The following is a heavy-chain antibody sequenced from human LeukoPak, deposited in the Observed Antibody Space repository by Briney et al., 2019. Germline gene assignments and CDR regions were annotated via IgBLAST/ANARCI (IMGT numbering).Heavy chain of an antibody. CDR3: ASTIAVAGPEYFQH. Sequence: GGSLRLSCAASGFTVSSNYMSWVRQAPGKELEWVSVIYSGGSTYYADSVKGRFTISRDNSKNTLYLQMNSLRAEDTAVYYCASTIAVAGPEYFQHWGQGTLVTVSS. V-gene: IGHV3-53*01. J-gene: IGHJ1*01. D-gene: IGHD6-19*01. CDR1: GFTVSSNY. CDR2: IYSGGST.